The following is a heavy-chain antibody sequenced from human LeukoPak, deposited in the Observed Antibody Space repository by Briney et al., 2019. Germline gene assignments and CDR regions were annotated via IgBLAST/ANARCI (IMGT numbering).Heavy chain of an antibody. CDR1: GVSISSHY. CDR3: ARTSGSYYIPYYFDY. CDR2: IYYSGST. D-gene: IGHD1-26*01. J-gene: IGHJ4*02. Sequence: PSETLSLTCTVSGVSISSHYWSWIRQPPGKGLEWLGYIYYSGSTNYNPSLKSRVTISVDTSKNQFSLKLSSVTAADTAVYYWARTSGSYYIPYYFDYWGQGTLVTVSS. V-gene: IGHV4-59*11.